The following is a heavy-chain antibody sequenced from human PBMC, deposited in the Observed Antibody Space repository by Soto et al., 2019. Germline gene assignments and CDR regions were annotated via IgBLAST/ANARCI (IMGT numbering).Heavy chain of an antibody. D-gene: IGHD5-12*01. J-gene: IGHJ4*02. CDR2: LIPLFGTS. V-gene: IGHV1-69*06. CDR3: ARGPNCGYRFDS. CDR1: GGTFTGHA. Sequence: QVQLVQSGAEVKKPGSSVKVSCEASGGTFTGHAISWVRQAPGQGPEWMGGLIPLFGTSQHAQNFQGRLTITADKSTSTAYMELTSLRFEDTAIYYCARGPNCGYRFDSWGQGTLVTVS.